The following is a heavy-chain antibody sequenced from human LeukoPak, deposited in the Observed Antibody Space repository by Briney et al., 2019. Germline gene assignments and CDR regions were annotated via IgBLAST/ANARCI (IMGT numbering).Heavy chain of an antibody. CDR2: ISAYNGNT. J-gene: IGHJ5*02. CDR3: ARAPSVPGVVVPAALFHGWFDP. D-gene: IGHD2-2*01. CDR1: GYTFTSYG. V-gene: IGHV1-18*01. Sequence: ASVKVSCKASGYTFTSYGISWVRQAPGQGLEWMGWISAYNGNTNYAQKLQGRVTMTTDTSTNTAYMELRSLRSDDTAVYYCARAPSVPGVVVPAALFHGWFDPWGQGTLVTVSS.